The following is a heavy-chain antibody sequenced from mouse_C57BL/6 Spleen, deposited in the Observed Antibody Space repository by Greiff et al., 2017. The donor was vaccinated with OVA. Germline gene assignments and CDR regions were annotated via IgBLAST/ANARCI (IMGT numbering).Heavy chain of an antibody. V-gene: IGHV5-4*01. D-gene: IGHD2-4*01. CDR1: GFTFSSYA. CDR2: ISDGGSYT. CDR3: ARDQEASHYDYDAGGYYAMDY. J-gene: IGHJ4*01. Sequence: EVQVVESGGGLVKPGGSLKLSCAASGFTFSSYAMSWVRQTPEKRLEWVATISDGGSYTYYPDNVKGRFTISRDNAKNNLYLQMSHLKSEDTAMYYCARDQEASHYDYDAGGYYAMDYWGQGTSVTVSS.